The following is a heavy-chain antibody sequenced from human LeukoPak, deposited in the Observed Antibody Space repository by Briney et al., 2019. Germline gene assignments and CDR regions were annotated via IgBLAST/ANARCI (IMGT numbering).Heavy chain of an antibody. Sequence: GGSLRLSCAASGFTFSSYGMHWVRQAPGKGLEWVAIIRYDGSNKYYADSVKGRFTISRDNSKNTLYLQMNSLRAEDTAVYYCAKDHGYSYGLWGQGTLVTVSS. V-gene: IGHV3-30*02. CDR3: AKDHGYSYGL. J-gene: IGHJ4*02. CDR1: GFTFSSYG. CDR2: IRYDGSNK. D-gene: IGHD5-18*01.